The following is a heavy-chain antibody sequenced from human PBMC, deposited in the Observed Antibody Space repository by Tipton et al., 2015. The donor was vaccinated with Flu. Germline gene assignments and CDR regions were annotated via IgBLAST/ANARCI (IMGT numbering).Heavy chain of an antibody. CDR1: GGSTSSGDYY. D-gene: IGHD4-17*01. Sequence: TLSLTCTVSGGSTSSGDYYWSWIRQPPGKGLEWIGYIYCSGSTYYNPSLKSRVTISVDTSKNQFSLKLSSVTAADTAVYYCAREGYTVTTRWFDPWGQGTLVTVSS. CDR3: AREGYTVTTRWFDP. J-gene: IGHJ5*02. CDR2: IYCSGST. V-gene: IGHV4-30-4*01.